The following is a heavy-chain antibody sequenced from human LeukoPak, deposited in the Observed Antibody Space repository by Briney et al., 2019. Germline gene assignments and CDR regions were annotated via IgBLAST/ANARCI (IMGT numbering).Heavy chain of an antibody. CDR2: INPSGGST. CDR1: GYTFTSHY. J-gene: IGHJ6*02. Sequence: ASVKVSCKVSGYTFTSHYMHWVRQASGQGLEWMGIINPSGGSTSYTQKFQGRVTMTRDTSTSTVYMELSSLRSEDTAVYYCAREGFPPKVSDFWSGLGPYYYYGMDVWGQGPRSPSP. V-gene: IGHV1-46*01. CDR3: AREGFPPKVSDFWSGLGPYYYYGMDV. D-gene: IGHD3-3*01.